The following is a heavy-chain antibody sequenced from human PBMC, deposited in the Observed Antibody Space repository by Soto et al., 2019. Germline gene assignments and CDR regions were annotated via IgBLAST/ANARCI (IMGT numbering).Heavy chain of an antibody. CDR1: GFTFSSYA. V-gene: IGHV3-33*08. Sequence: HPGGSLRLSCAASGFTFSSYAMHWVRQAPGKGLEWVAVIWYDGSNKYYADSVKGRFTISRDNSKNTLYLQMNSLRAEDTAVYYCARDPEHIGFFDYWGQGTLVTVSS. CDR3: ARDPEHIGFFDY. D-gene: IGHD1-26*01. J-gene: IGHJ4*02. CDR2: IWYDGSNK.